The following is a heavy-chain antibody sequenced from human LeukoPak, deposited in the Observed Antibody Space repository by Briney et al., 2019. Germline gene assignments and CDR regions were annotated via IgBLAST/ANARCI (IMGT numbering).Heavy chain of an antibody. V-gene: IGHV3-23*01. CDR1: GFTFSSYA. D-gene: IGHD1-26*01. Sequence: GGSLRLSCAASGFTFSSYAMSWVRQAPGKGLEWVSAISGSGGSTYYADSVKGRFTISRDNSKSTLYLQMNSLRAEDTAVYYCAKSSGSYLTFFDYWGQGTLVTVSS. CDR2: ISGSGGST. CDR3: AKSSGSYLTFFDY. J-gene: IGHJ4*02.